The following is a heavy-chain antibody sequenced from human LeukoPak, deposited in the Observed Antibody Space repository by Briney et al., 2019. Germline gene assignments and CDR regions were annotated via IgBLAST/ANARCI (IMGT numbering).Heavy chain of an antibody. CDR1: GFTFSTYW. D-gene: IGHD3-22*01. CDR2: INQDGSEK. V-gene: IGHV3-7*01. Sequence: GGSLRVSCAASGFTFSTYWMSWVRQAPGKGLEWVANINQDGSEKYSVDSVKGRFTISRDNAKSSLYLQMNSLRADDTAVYYCARDRALYDSRRGYYYTEDDYWGQGTLVTVSS. J-gene: IGHJ4*02. CDR3: ARDRALYDSRRGYYYTEDDY.